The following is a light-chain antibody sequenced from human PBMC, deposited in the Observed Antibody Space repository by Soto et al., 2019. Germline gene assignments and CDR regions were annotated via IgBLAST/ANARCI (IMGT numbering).Light chain of an antibody. Sequence: QSALTQPASVSGSPGQSITISCTGTSSDVRTYNLVSWYQQHPGKAPKLMIYEGSKRPSGVSNRFSGSKSGNTASLTISGLQAEDEADYYCCSYAGTGTFYVFGTGTKVTVL. J-gene: IGLJ1*01. CDR3: CSYAGTGTFYV. CDR2: EGS. CDR1: SSDVRTYNL. V-gene: IGLV2-23*01.